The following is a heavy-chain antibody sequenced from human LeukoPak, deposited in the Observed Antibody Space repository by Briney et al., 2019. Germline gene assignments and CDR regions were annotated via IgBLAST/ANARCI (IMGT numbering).Heavy chain of an antibody. J-gene: IGHJ4*02. V-gene: IGHV3-30-3*01. CDR2: ISYDGSNK. D-gene: IGHD1-26*01. Sequence: GGSLRLSCAASGFTFSSYAMHWVRQAPGKGLEWVAVISYDGSNKYYADSVKGRFTISRDNSKNTLYLQMNSLRAEDAAVYYCAREEIIVGGGYFDYWGQGTLVTVSS. CDR3: AREEIIVGGGYFDY. CDR1: GFTFSSYA.